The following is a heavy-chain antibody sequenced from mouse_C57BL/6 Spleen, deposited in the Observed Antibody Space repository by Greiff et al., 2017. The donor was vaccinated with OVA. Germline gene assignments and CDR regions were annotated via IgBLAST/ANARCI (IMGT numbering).Heavy chain of an antibody. CDR2: IDPSDSYT. Sequence: QVHVKQPGAELVMPGASVKLSCKASGYTFTSYWMHWVKQRPGQGLEWIGEIDPSDSYTNYNQKFKGKSTLTVDKSSSTAYMQLSSLTSEDSAVYYCAKGGTTVVDYFDYWGQGTTLTVSS. CDR1: GYTFTSYW. CDR3: AKGGTTVVDYFDY. J-gene: IGHJ2*01. V-gene: IGHV1-69*01. D-gene: IGHD1-1*01.